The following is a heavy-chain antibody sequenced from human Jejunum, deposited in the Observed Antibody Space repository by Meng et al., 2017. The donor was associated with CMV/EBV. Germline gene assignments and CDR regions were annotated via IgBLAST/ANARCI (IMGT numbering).Heavy chain of an antibody. J-gene: IGHJ4*02. CDR2: IAYSGST. CDR1: GVSVSSGDYC. V-gene: IGHV4-61*08. D-gene: IGHD3-16*01. CDR3: AWGPNMFYFDS. Sequence: TGAGVSVSSGDYCWSWIRRPPGKEMEWMGYIAYSGSTNYNPSLKSRVTMSLDTSKAQVSLRLNSVTAADTAVYYCAWGPNMFYFDSWAQGTLVTVSS.